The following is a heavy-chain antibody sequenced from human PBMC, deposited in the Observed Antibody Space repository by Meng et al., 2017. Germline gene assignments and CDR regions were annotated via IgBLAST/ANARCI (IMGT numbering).Heavy chain of an antibody. CDR1: GFTVSSNY. J-gene: IGHJ4*02. CDR2: IYSGGST. CDR3: AREGGYSSSWYYFDY. V-gene: IGHV3-53*04. D-gene: IGHD6-13*01. Sequence: GGSLKISCAASGFTVSSNYMSWVRQAPGKGLEWVSVIYSGGSTYYADSVKGRFTISRHNSKNTLYLQMNSLRAEDTAVYYCAREGGYSSSWYYFDYWGQGTLVTVSS.